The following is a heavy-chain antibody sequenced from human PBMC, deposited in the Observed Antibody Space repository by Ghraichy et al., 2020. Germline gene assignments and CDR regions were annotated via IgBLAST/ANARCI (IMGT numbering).Heavy chain of an antibody. V-gene: IGHV4-34*01. CDR2: INHRGRT. CDR1: GGSFSDYY. CDR3: ARGRLQDIVLVVYAIDAFDF. Sequence: SQTLSLTCAVYGGSFSDYYWTWIRQRPGKGLEWIGEINHRGRTNDNPSLKSRLTISVDTSKNQFSLKLSSVTAADTAVYYCARGRLQDIVLVVYAIDAFDFWGQGTMVSVSS. D-gene: IGHD2-8*02. J-gene: IGHJ3*01.